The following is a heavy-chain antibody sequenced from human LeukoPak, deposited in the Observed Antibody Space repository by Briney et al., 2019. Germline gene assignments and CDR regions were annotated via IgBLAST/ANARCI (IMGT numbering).Heavy chain of an antibody. V-gene: IGHV3-23*01. J-gene: IGHJ3*02. CDR1: GFTFSSYA. Sequence: GGSLRLSCAASGFTFSSYAMSWVRQAPGKGLEWVSLISGSGGSTYYADSVKGRFTISRDNSKNTLYLQMNSLRAEDTAVYYCAKVDSVVVVAATPIDAFDIWGQGTMVTVSS. CDR2: ISGSGGST. D-gene: IGHD2-15*01. CDR3: AKVDSVVVVAATPIDAFDI.